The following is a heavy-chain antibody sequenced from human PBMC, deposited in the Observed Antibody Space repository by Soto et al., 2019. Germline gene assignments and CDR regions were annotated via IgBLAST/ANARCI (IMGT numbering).Heavy chain of an antibody. CDR2: INTNNGDT. CDR3: ARFGVAFWSAYYGYFHDY. V-gene: IGHV1-2*06. CDR1: GYTFVGYY. D-gene: IGHD3-3*01. Sequence: GSSVKVSCKASGYTFVGYYRHWVRQAPGQGLEWTGRINTNNGDTQYAQKFQGRVTMTTDTSTSTAYMELRSLRSDDTAVYYCARFGVAFWSAYYGYFHDYWARGTLVP. J-gene: IGHJ4*02.